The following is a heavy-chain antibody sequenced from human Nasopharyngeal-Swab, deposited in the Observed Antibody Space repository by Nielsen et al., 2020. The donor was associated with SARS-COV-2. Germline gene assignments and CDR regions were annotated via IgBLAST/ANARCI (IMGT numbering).Heavy chain of an antibody. Sequence: GGSLRLSCAASGFTFSSYSMNWVRQAPGKGLEWVSSISSSSTIYYADSVKGRFTISRDNAKNSLYLQMNSLRAEDTAVYYCARWSGYYYYYGMDVWGQGTTVTVSS. J-gene: IGHJ6*02. V-gene: IGHV3-69-1*01. CDR3: ARWSGYYYYYGMDV. CDR2: ISSSSTI. D-gene: IGHD3-3*01. CDR1: GFTFSSYS.